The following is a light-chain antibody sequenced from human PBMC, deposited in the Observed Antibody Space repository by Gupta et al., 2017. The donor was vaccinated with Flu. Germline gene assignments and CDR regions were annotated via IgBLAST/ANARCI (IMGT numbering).Light chain of an antibody. CDR1: SSDVFCYDF. J-gene: IGLJ1*01. V-gene: IGLV2-14*03. Sequence: TSSFTDSSSDVFCYDFGYWYLLYRGKAPRLMMYDDTKRPSGVSKRFSGSKSGNTASLTITGPQAEEEAAYFCCSHETDTVHYVFGSGTKVTVL. CDR3: CSHETDTVHYV. CDR2: DDT.